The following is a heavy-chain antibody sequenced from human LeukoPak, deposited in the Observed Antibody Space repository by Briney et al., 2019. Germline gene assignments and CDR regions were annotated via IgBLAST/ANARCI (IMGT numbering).Heavy chain of an antibody. V-gene: IGHV3-30*04. CDR1: GFTFSSYA. J-gene: IGHJ4*02. CDR3: ARESEYYFDY. Sequence: GGSLRLSCAASGFTFSSYAAHWVRQAPGKGLEWVAVISYDGSNKYYADSVKGRFTISRDNYRNTLDLQMNSLRAEDTAVYYCARESEYYFDYWGQGTLVTVSS. CDR2: ISYDGSNK. D-gene: IGHD2/OR15-2a*01.